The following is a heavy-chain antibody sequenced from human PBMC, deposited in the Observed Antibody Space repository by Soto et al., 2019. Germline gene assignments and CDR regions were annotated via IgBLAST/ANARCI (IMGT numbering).Heavy chain of an antibody. V-gene: IGHV4-31*03. CDR3: ARGQASYYYDSSGYAYFDY. D-gene: IGHD3-22*01. Sequence: SETLSLTCTVSGGSISSGGYYWSWIRQHPGKGLEWIGYIYYSGSTYYNPSLKSRVTISVDTSKNQFSLKLSSVTAADTAVYYCARGQASYYYDSSGYAYFDYWGQGTLVTSPQ. CDR2: IYYSGST. CDR1: GGSISSGGYY. J-gene: IGHJ4*02.